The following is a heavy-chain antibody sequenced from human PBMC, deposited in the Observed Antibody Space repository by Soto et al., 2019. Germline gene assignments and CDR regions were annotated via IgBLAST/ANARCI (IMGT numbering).Heavy chain of an antibody. CDR2: TYYRSKWYN. D-gene: IGHD6-13*01. CDR3: VRLVGNSWLDY. CDR1: GDSVSSSSVT. V-gene: IGHV6-1*01. Sequence: SQTLSLTCAISGDSVSSSSVTWNWIRQSPSRGLEWLGRTYYRSKWYNDYAESVKSRVTINLDTSKNQFSLQLNSVTPEDTAVYYCVRLVGNSWLDYWGQGTQVTVSS. J-gene: IGHJ4*02.